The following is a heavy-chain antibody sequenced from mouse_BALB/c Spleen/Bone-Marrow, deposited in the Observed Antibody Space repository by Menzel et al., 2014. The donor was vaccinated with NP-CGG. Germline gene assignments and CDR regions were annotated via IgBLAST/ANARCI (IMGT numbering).Heavy chain of an antibody. J-gene: IGHJ3*01. CDR1: GYTFTSYW. D-gene: IGHD2-2*01. CDR3: ARSSGYDGFAY. V-gene: IGHV1-7*01. Sequence: VQLQQSEAELAKPGASVKMSCKASGYTFTSYWMHWVKQRPGQGLEWIGYINPSTGYTEYNQKFKDKATLTADKSSSTAYMQLSSLTSEDSAVYYCARSSGYDGFAYWGQGTLVTVSA. CDR2: INPSTGYT.